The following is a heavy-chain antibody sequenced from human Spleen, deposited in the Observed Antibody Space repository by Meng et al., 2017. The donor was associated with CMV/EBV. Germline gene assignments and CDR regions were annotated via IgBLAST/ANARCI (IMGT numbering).Heavy chain of an antibody. CDR1: GYRFISFG. D-gene: IGHD2-2*01. J-gene: IGHJ6*02. V-gene: IGHV1-18*01. CDR2: ISGYRDNT. CDR3: ARGLGVFVVVPAAMDV. Sequence: ASVKVSCKGSGYRFISFGISWVRQAPGQGLEWMGWISGYRDNTNYAQKLQGRVTMTTDTSTSTAYMELRSLRSDDTAVYYCARGLGVFVVVPAAMDVWGQGTTVTVSS.